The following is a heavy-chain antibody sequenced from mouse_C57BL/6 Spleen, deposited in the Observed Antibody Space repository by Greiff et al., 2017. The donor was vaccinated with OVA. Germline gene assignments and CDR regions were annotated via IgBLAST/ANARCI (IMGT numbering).Heavy chain of an antibody. V-gene: IGHV1-52*01. D-gene: IGHD1-1*01. CDR2: IDPSDSET. Sequence: QVQLKQPGAELVRPGSSVKLSCKASGYTFTSYWMHWVKQRPIQGLEWIGNIDPSDSETHYNQKFKDKATLTVDKSSSTAYMQLSSLTSEDSAVYYCARLYYGSSYAWFAYWGQGTLVTVSA. J-gene: IGHJ3*01. CDR1: GYTFTSYW. CDR3: ARLYYGSSYAWFAY.